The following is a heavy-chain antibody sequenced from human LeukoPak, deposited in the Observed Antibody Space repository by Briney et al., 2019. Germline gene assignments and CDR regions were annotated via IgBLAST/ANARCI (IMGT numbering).Heavy chain of an antibody. Sequence: ASVKVSCKASGYTFTGYYMHWVRQAPGQGLEWMGWINPNSGGTNYAQKFQGRVTMTRDTSISTAYMELSRLRSDDTAVYYCARDQYYYGPGSYGLDYWGQGTLVTVSS. V-gene: IGHV1-2*02. CDR2: INPNSGGT. J-gene: IGHJ4*02. CDR3: ARDQYYYGPGSYGLDY. CDR1: GYTFTGYY. D-gene: IGHD3-10*01.